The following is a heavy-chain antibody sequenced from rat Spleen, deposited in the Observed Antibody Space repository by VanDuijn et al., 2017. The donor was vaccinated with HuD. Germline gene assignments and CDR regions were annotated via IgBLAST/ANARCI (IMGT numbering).Heavy chain of an antibody. Sequence: EVQLVESGGGLVQPGRSLRVSCVASGFTFNKYWMTWIRQAPGRGLEWVASITYTGGSTYYPDSVEGRFTVSRDNAKSTLYLQMDSLRSEDTATYYCTRENWRPDYWGQGVMVTVSS. CDR3: TRENWRPDY. V-gene: IGHV5-31*01. J-gene: IGHJ2*01. CDR2: ITYTGGST. D-gene: IGHD4-2*01. CDR1: GFTFNKYW.